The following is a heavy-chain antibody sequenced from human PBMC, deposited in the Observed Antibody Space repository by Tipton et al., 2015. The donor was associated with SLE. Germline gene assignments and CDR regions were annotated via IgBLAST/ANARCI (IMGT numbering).Heavy chain of an antibody. V-gene: IGHV4-59*01. CDR1: GGSISSYY. D-gene: IGHD3-22*01. J-gene: IGHJ5*02. CDR2: IYYTGST. CDR3: ARTSHYYDSSGYEWFDP. Sequence: TLSLTCTVTGGSISSYYWSWIRQSPGKGLEWIGFIYYTGSTTYNPSLKSRVTISVDMSKKQVSLKLTSVTAADTAVYYCARTSHYYDSSGYEWFDPWGQVTLVTVSS.